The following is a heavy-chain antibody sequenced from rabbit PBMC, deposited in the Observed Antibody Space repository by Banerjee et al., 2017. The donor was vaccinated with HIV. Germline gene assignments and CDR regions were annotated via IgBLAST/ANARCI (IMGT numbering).Heavy chain of an antibody. Sequence: QQQLEESGGGLVKPGGTLTLTCTASGFSFSSSYYMCWVRQAPGKGLEWIACIYPDYGSTYYASWAKGRFTISKTSSTTVTLQMTSLTAADTATYFCASGYGGDSGYGYPYFNLWGQGTLVTVS. CDR2: IYPDYGST. CDR3: ASGYGGDSGYGYPYFNL. CDR1: GFSFSSSYY. D-gene: IGHD6-1*01. J-gene: IGHJ4*01. V-gene: IGHV1S45*01.